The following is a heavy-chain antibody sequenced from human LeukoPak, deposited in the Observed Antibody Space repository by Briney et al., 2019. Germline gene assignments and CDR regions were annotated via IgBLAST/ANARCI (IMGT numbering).Heavy chain of an antibody. D-gene: IGHD3-22*01. Sequence: GGSLRLSCAASGFTFSSYSMNWVRQAPGKGLVWVSSISSSSSYIYYADSVKGRFTISRDNAKNSLYLQMNSLRAEDTAVYYCARDLPYYYDSSGYPRDYFDYWGQGTLVTVSS. CDR3: ARDLPYYYDSSGYPRDYFDY. CDR1: GFTFSSYS. J-gene: IGHJ4*02. V-gene: IGHV3-21*01. CDR2: ISSSSSYI.